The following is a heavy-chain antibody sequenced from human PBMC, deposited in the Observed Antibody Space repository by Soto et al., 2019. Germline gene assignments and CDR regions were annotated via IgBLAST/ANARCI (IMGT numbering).Heavy chain of an antibody. Sequence: QVQLQESGPGLVKPSETLSLTCTVSGGSISSYYWSWIRQPPGKGLEWIGYIYYSGSTNYNPSLRSPVTISVDTSKNQFAPRLSSGPAADTAVYYCARGGSRWLRLDSDFDYWGQGTLVTVSS. CDR1: GGSISSYY. CDR3: ARGGSRWLRLDSDFDY. V-gene: IGHV4-59*12. CDR2: IYYSGST. D-gene: IGHD5-12*01. J-gene: IGHJ4*02.